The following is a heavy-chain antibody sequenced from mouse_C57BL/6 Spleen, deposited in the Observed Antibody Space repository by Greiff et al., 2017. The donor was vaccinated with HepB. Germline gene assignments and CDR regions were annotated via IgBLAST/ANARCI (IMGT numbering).Heavy chain of an antibody. CDR3: ARGRVYYSNTWFAY. Sequence: VQLKESGPGLVKPSQSLSLTCSVTGYSITSGYYWNWIRQFPGNKLEWMGYISYDGSNNYNPSLKNRISITRDTSKNQFFLKLNSVTTEDTATYYCARGRVYYSNTWFAYWGQGTLVTVSA. D-gene: IGHD2-5*01. CDR2: ISYDGSN. J-gene: IGHJ3*01. CDR1: GYSITSGYY. V-gene: IGHV3-6*01.